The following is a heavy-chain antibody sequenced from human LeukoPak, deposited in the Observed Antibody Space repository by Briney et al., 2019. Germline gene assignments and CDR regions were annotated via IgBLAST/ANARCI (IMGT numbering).Heavy chain of an antibody. V-gene: IGHV4-61*02. CDR1: GGSISSDNYS. D-gene: IGHD6-19*01. J-gene: IGHJ4*02. CDR2: VYTSGST. CDR3: ARFGTVAGEFDY. Sequence: PSETLSLTYTVSGGSISSDNYSWSWIRQPAGKGLEWIGRVYTSGSTNYNPSLKSRVTISVDTSKKQFSLKLSSVTAADTAVYYCARFGTVAGEFDYWGQGTLVTVSS.